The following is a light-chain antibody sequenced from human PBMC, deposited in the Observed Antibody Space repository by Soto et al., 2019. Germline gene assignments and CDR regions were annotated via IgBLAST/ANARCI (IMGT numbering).Light chain of an antibody. CDR3: QSYDSSLSGVV. V-gene: IGLV1-40*01. J-gene: IGLJ3*02. CDR2: GNS. CDR1: SSNIGAGYD. Sequence: QSVLTQPPSVSGAPGLRVTISCTGSSSNIGAGYDVHWYQQLPGTAPKLLIFGNSNRPSGVPDRFSGSKSGTSASLAITGLQAEDEADYYCQSYDSSLSGVVFGGGTKLTVL.